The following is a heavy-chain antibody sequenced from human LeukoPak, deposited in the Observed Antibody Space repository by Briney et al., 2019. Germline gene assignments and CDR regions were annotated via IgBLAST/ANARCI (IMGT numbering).Heavy chain of an antibody. Sequence: GGSLRLSCAASGSTFSTYWMHWVRQDPGKGLVWVSRINGDGTSTSYADSVKGRFTISRDIAKRTLYLQMNSLRAEDTAVYYCARDGGGVAAEYYFDYWGQGTLVTVSP. V-gene: IGHV3-74*01. CDR1: GSTFSTYW. J-gene: IGHJ4*01. CDR3: ARDGGGVAAEYYFDY. D-gene: IGHD6-13*01. CDR2: INGDGTST.